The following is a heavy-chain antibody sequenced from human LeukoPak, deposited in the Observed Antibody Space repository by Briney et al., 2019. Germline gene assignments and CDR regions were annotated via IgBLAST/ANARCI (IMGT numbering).Heavy chain of an antibody. CDR2: ISSSSSYI. CDR3: ARDLGYYGDYPLGY. D-gene: IGHD4-17*01. CDR1: GFTFSSYS. V-gene: IGHV3-21*01. Sequence: GGSLRLSCAASGFTFSSYSMNWVRQAPGKGLEWVSSISSSSSYIYYADSVKGRFTISRDNAKNSLYLQMNSLRAEDTAVYYCARDLGYYGDYPLGYWGQGTLVTVSS. J-gene: IGHJ4*02.